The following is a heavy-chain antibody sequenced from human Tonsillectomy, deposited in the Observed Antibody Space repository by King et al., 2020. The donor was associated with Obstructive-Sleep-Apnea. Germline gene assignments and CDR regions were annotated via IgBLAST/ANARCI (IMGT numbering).Heavy chain of an antibody. D-gene: IGHD6-13*01. CDR1: GFTFRGYW. CDR3: ARVYGIAAGPLDY. J-gene: IGHJ4*02. Sequence: VQLVESGGGLVQPGGSLRLSCAASGFTFRGYWMSWVRQAPGKGREWVANIKEDGSEKYYVDSVKGRFTISRDNAQNSLYLQMNSLRAEDTAVYYCARVYGIAAGPLDYWGQGSLVTVSS. CDR2: IKEDGSEK. V-gene: IGHV3-7*01.